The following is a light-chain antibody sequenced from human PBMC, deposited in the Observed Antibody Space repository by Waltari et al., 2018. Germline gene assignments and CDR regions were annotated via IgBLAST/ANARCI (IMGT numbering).Light chain of an antibody. CDR3: QQSYSTPPFT. J-gene: IGKJ3*01. CDR1: QSISSY. Sequence: DIQMTQSPSSLSASVGDRVTITCRASQSISSYLNWYQQKPGKATKLLIYAASSLQSRVPSRFSGSGSGTDFTLTISSLQPEDFATYYCQQSYSTPPFTFGPGTKVDIK. CDR2: AAS. V-gene: IGKV1-39*01.